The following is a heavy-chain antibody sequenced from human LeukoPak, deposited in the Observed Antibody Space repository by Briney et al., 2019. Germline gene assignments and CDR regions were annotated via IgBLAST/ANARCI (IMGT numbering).Heavy chain of an antibody. D-gene: IGHD2-2*02. Sequence: GGSLRLSCAASGFTFSSYGMHWVRQAPGKGLEGVAFIRYDGSNKYYADSVKGRFTISRDNSKNTLYLQMNSLRAEDTAVYYCATLSLWDIVVVPAAIGIDYWGQGTLVTVSS. V-gene: IGHV3-30*02. J-gene: IGHJ4*02. CDR1: GFTFSSYG. CDR2: IRYDGSNK. CDR3: ATLSLWDIVVVPAAIGIDY.